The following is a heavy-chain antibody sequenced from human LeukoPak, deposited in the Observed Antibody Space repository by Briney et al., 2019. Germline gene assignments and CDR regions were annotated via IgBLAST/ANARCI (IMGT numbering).Heavy chain of an antibody. J-gene: IGHJ4*02. Sequence: PSGTLSLTCAVSGGSFSGYYWSWIRQPPGKGLEWIGEINHSGSTNYNPSLKSRVTISVDTSKNQFSLKLSSVTAADTAVYYCARGGGIAAADPFDYWGQGTLVTVPS. CDR1: GGSFSGYY. V-gene: IGHV4-34*01. CDR3: ARGGGIAAADPFDY. CDR2: INHSGST. D-gene: IGHD6-13*01.